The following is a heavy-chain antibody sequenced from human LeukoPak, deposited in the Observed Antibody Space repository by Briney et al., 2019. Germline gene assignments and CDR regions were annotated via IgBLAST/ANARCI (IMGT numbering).Heavy chain of an antibody. Sequence: SETLSLTCTVSGYSISSGYYWGWIRQPPGKGLEWIGSIYHSGSTYYNPSLKSRVTISVDTSKNQFSLKLSSVTAADTAVYYCARHAVDHDYYYDSSGYRNWFDPWGQGTLVTVSS. CDR2: IYHSGST. J-gene: IGHJ5*02. CDR3: ARHAVDHDYYYDSSGYRNWFDP. D-gene: IGHD3-22*01. CDR1: GYSISSGYY. V-gene: IGHV4-38-2*02.